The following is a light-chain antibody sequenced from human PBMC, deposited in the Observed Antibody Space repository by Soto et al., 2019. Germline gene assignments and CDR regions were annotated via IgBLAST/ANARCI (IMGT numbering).Light chain of an antibody. Sequence: DIQMTQSPSSLSASVGDRVTITCRASQSISSYLNWYQQKPGKAPKLLIYAASSLQSGVQSRFSGSGSGTDFTLTISSLQPEDFATYYCQQSYSTPDTFGQGTKLEIK. CDR1: QSISSY. CDR2: AAS. CDR3: QQSYSTPDT. J-gene: IGKJ2*01. V-gene: IGKV1-39*01.